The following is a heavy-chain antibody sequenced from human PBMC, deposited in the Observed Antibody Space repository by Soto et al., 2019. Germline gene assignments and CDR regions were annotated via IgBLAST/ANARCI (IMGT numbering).Heavy chain of an antibody. J-gene: IGHJ4*02. CDR2: INAGNGNT. Sequence: QVPLVQSGAEVKKPGASVKVSCKASGYTFTSYAMHWVRQAPGQRLEWMGWINAGNGNTKYSQKFQGRVTITRDTSASTAYMELSSLRSEDTAVYYCASGIAARPLMWYWGQGTLVTVSS. V-gene: IGHV1-3*01. CDR1: GYTFTSYA. CDR3: ASGIAARPLMWY. D-gene: IGHD6-6*01.